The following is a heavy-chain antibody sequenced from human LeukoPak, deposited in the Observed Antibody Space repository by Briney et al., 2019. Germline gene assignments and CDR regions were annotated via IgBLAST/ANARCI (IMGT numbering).Heavy chain of an antibody. CDR3: ARDLGSGLPRGNYGMVV. D-gene: IGHD6-19*01. CDR2: IYYSGST. Sequence: PSETLSLTCTVSGGFISSYYWSWIRQPPGQGLEWIGYIYYSGSTNYNLSLKSRVTISVDTSKNQFSLKLSSVTAADTAEYYCARDLGSGLPRGNYGMVVWGQGTTVTVSS. V-gene: IGHV4-59*01. J-gene: IGHJ6*02. CDR1: GGFISSYY.